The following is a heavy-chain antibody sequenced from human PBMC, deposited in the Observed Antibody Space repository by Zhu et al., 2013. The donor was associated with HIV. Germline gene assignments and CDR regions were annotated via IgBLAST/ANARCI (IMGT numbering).Heavy chain of an antibody. CDR2: IIPIFGTA. CDR3: ARVPYDFWSGYYTGIGNYGMDV. V-gene: IGHV1-69*01. J-gene: IGHJ6*02. D-gene: IGHD3-3*01. CDR1: GGTFSSYA. Sequence: QVQLVQSGAEVKKPGSSVKVSCKASGGTFSSYAISWVRQAPGQGLEWMGGIIPIFGTANYAQKFQGRVTITADESTSTAYMELSSLRSEDTAVYYCARVPYDFWSGYYTGIGNYGMDVWGQGTTVTVSS.